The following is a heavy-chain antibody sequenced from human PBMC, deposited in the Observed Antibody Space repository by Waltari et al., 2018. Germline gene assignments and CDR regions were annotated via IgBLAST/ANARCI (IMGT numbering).Heavy chain of an antibody. CDR1: GFTFSSYE. J-gene: IGHJ4*02. CDR3: ARELAYCGGDCSGY. V-gene: IGHV3-48*03. D-gene: IGHD2-21*02. CDR2: ISSSGSTI. Sequence: EVQLVESGGGLVQPGGSLRLSCAASGFTFSSYEMNWVRQAPGKGLEWVSYISSSGSTIYYADSVKGRFTISRDNAKNSLYLQMNSLRAEDTAVYYCARELAYCGGDCSGYWGQGTLVTVSS.